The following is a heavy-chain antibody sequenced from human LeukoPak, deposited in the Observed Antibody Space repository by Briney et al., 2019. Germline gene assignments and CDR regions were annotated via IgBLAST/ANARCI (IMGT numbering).Heavy chain of an antibody. CDR1: GGTFSSYA. CDR3: ARDVGYSYGYDY. Sequence: ASVKVSCKASGGTFSSYAISWVRQAPGQGLEWMGGNIPIFGTANYAQKFQGRVTITTDESTSTAYMELSSLRSEDTAVYYCARDVGYSYGYDYWGQGTLVTVSS. J-gene: IGHJ4*02. D-gene: IGHD5-18*01. CDR2: NIPIFGTA. V-gene: IGHV1-69*05.